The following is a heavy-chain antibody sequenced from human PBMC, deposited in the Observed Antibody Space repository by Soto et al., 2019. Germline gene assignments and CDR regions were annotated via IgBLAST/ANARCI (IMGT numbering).Heavy chain of an antibody. J-gene: IGHJ6*02. D-gene: IGHD5-12*01. CDR1: GFTFSSYW. CDR2: INSDGSST. Sequence: PGGSLRLSCAASGFTFSSYWMHWVRQAPGKGLVWVSRINSDGSSTSYADSVKGRFTISRDNAKNTLYLQMNSLRAEDTAVYYCARVLNSGYDLYYYYYGMDVWGQGTTVTVSS. V-gene: IGHV3-74*01. CDR3: ARVLNSGYDLYYYYYGMDV.